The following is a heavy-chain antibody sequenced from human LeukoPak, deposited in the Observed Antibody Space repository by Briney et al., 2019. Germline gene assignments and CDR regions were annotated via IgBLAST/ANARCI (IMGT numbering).Heavy chain of an antibody. Sequence: PSETLSLTCAVYGGSFSGYYWSWIRQPPGKGLEWIGEINHSGSTNYNPSLKSRVTISVDTSKNQFSLKLSSVTAADTAVYYCARYDSSGYYHYYYYGMDVWGQGTTVTVPS. V-gene: IGHV4-34*01. D-gene: IGHD3-22*01. CDR2: INHSGST. CDR3: ARYDSSGYYHYYYYGMDV. CDR1: GGSFSGYY. J-gene: IGHJ6*02.